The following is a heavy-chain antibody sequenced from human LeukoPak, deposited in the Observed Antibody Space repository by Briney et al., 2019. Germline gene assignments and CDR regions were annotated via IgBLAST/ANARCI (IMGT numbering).Heavy chain of an antibody. J-gene: IGHJ4*02. V-gene: IGHV1-24*01. Sequence: ASVKVSCKVSGYTLTELSMHWVRQAPGKGLERMGGFDPEDGETIYAQKFQGRVTMTRDMSTSTVYMELSSLRSEDTAVYYCARDQIGYFDWLLFGRSGLFDYWGQGTLVTVSS. CDR3: ARDQIGYFDWLLFGRSGLFDY. CDR1: GYTLTELS. D-gene: IGHD3-9*01. CDR2: FDPEDGET.